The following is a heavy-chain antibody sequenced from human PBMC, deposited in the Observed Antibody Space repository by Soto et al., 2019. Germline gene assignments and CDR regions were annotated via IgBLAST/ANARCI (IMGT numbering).Heavy chain of an antibody. V-gene: IGHV3-7*01. CDR1: GFTFSNYW. Sequence: SLRLSCAASGFTFSNYWMSWVRQAPGKGLEWVANIKQDGSEKYYVDSVKGRFTVSRDNAKNSLYLQMNSLRAEDTAVYYCARDRTSSSFDYWGQGTLVTVSS. D-gene: IGHD6-6*01. CDR3: ARDRTSSSFDY. J-gene: IGHJ4*02. CDR2: IKQDGSEK.